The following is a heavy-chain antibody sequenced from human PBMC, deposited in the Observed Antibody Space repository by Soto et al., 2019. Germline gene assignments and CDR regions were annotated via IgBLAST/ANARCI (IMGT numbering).Heavy chain of an antibody. D-gene: IGHD3-10*01. V-gene: IGHV4-39*07. CDR2: IYYSGST. CDR3: AIEEVAYFGSGSHNWIDP. J-gene: IGHJ5*02. CDR1: GGSISSSSYF. Sequence: SETLSLTCSVSGGSISSSSYFWGWIRQPPGKGLEWIGSIYYSGSTYYNPSLKSRLTLSLDMSKNQFSLKLSSVTAADTAVYFCAIEEVAYFGSGSHNWIDPWGQGTLVTVSS.